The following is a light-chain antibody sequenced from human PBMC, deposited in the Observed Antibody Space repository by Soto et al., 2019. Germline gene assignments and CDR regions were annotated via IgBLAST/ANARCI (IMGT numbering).Light chain of an antibody. J-gene: IGKJ2*01. CDR2: CAS. CDR1: QSVSSN. CDR3: QQYNKWPPYT. Sequence: EIVMTQSPATLSVSPGERATLSCRASQSVSSNLAWYQQKPGQAPRLLIYCASTRATGIPARFSGSGSGKEFTLTISSLQSEDFAVYYCQQYNKWPPYTFGQGTKLEIK. V-gene: IGKV3-15*01.